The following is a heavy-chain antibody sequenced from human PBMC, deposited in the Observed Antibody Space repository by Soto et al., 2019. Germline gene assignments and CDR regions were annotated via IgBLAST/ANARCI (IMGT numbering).Heavy chain of an antibody. Sequence: EVQLLESGEGFVQPGGSLRLSCVVSGFTFRTYAMTWVRQAPGKGLEWVSFISNSGGRTNYADSVRGRFTTSRDNSKNTLYLQMNSLRAEDTALYYCAKGHASGSWGPGTQVTVSS. CDR1: GFTFRTYA. J-gene: IGHJ5*02. CDR3: AKGHASGS. CDR2: ISNSGGRT. V-gene: IGHV3-23*01. D-gene: IGHD6-25*01.